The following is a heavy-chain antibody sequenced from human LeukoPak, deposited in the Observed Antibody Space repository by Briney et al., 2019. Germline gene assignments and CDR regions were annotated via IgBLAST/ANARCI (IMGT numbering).Heavy chain of an antibody. Sequence: GGSLRLSCAASGFTFSSYAMHWVRQAPGKGLEWVAVILYDGSNKHYADSVKGRFTISRDNSKNTLYLQMNSLRAEDTAVYYCARGSTFSWPYYYYGMDVWGQGTTVTVSS. D-gene: IGHD2/OR15-2a*01. V-gene: IGHV3-30*04. CDR3: ARGSTFSWPYYYYGMDV. J-gene: IGHJ6*02. CDR2: ILYDGSNK. CDR1: GFTFSSYA.